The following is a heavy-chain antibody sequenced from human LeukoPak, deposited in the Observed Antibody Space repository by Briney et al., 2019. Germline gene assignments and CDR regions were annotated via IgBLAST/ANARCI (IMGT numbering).Heavy chain of an antibody. Sequence: SETLSLTCTVSGGSIGSSSYYWGWIRQPPGKGLEWIGSIYYSGSTYYNPSLKSRVTISVDMSKNQFSLKLSSVTAADTAVYYCARPYDSSGHFDYWGQGTLVTVSS. CDR1: GGSIGSSSYY. CDR2: IYYSGST. CDR3: ARPYDSSGHFDY. V-gene: IGHV4-39*01. D-gene: IGHD3-22*01. J-gene: IGHJ4*02.